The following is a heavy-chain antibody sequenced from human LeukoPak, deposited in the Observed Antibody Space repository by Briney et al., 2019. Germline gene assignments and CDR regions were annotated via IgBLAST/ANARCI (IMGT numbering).Heavy chain of an antibody. V-gene: IGHV4-31*03. CDR3: ATLPRGYSYGTNYYYYGMDV. J-gene: IGHJ6*04. Sequence: PSETLSLTCTVSGGSISSGGYYWSWIRQHPGKGLEWIGYIYYSGSTYYNPSLKSRVTISVDTSKNQFSLKLSSVTAADPAVYYCATLPRGYSYGTNYYYYGMDVWGKGTTVTVSS. D-gene: IGHD5-18*01. CDR2: IYYSGST. CDR1: GGSISSGGYY.